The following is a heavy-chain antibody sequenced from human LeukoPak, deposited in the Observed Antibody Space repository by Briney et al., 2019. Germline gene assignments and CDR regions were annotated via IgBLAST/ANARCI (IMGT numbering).Heavy chain of an antibody. Sequence: GGSLRLSCVGSGFIFRNDWMHWVRQAPGKGLVWVSRLYSEGGRTYYADSVKGRFTISRDNAKNTLYLQMNSLTVEDTAVYYCSRGLGQPVDSWGQGTLVTVSS. V-gene: IGHV3-74*01. CDR2: LYSEGGRT. J-gene: IGHJ4*02. CDR1: GFIFRNDW. D-gene: IGHD6-6*01. CDR3: SRGLGQPVDS.